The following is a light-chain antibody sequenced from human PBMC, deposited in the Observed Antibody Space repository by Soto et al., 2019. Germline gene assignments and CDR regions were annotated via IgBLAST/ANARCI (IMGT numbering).Light chain of an antibody. CDR2: LNSDGSH. V-gene: IGLV4-69*01. Sequence: QLVLTQSPSASASLGASVKLTCTLSSRHSTYAIAWHQQQPEKGPRYLMKLNSDGSHSKGDGIPDRFSGSSSGAERYLTISSLQSEDEADYYCQTWGTGLWVFGGGTKLTVL. CDR1: SRHSTYA. J-gene: IGLJ3*02. CDR3: QTWGTGLWV.